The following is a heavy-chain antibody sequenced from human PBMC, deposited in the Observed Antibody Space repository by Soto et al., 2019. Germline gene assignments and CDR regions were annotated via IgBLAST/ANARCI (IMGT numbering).Heavy chain of an antibody. J-gene: IGHJ4*02. D-gene: IGHD3-16*02. CDR2: ISYDGSNK. Sequence: GGSLRLSCAASGFSFSSYGMHWVRQAPGKGLEWVAVISYDGSNKYYADSVKGRFTISRDNSKNTLYLHMNSLRAEDTAVYYCGKVGGGYNYVWGIYRHKGGDYWGQGTLVTVSS. V-gene: IGHV3-30*18. CDR1: GFSFSSYG. CDR3: GKVGGGYNYVWGIYRHKGGDY.